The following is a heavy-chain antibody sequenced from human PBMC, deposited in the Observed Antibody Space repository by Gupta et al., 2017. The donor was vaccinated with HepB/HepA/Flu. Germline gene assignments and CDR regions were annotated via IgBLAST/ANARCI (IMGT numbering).Heavy chain of an antibody. CDR1: GFTFSSYG. Sequence: QVQLVESGGGVVQPGRSLRLYCAASGFTFSSYGMHWGRHAPGKGLEWVAVIWYDGSNKYYADSVKGRFPISRDNSKNALYLQMNSLIAEHTAVYYCARDAPSAIGCRRSTICPGRKGFDYWGQGTLVTVSS. J-gene: IGHJ4*02. V-gene: IGHV3-33*01. CDR2: IWYDGSNK. CDR3: ARDAPSAIGCRRSTICPGRKGFDY. D-gene: IGHD2-2*01.